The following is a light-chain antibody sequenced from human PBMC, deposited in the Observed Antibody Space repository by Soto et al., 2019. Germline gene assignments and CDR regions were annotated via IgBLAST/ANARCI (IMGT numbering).Light chain of an antibody. V-gene: IGLV1-44*01. CDR2: SNN. CDR1: SSNIGSNT. CDR3: AVWDDSLNGGV. J-gene: IGLJ3*02. Sequence: QSVPTQPPSASGTPGQRVTISCSGSSSNIGSNTVNWYQQIPGTAPKLLMYSNNQRPSGVLDRFSGSKSGTSASLAISGLQSEDEADYYCAVWDDSLNGGVFGGGTQLTVL.